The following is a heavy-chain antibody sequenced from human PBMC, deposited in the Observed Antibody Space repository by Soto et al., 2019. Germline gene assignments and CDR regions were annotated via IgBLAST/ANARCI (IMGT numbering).Heavy chain of an antibody. Sequence: SETLSLACSLSVFSINSIIYVWGWFRQPPGKGLEWIGSIYYSGSNYYNPSLRIRVTISVDTSKNQFYLKLSSVTAAETAVFYCARHYSSGSRKWLEHWGQGTMVTVSS. J-gene: IGHJ5*02. CDR1: VFSINSIIYV. D-gene: IGHD6-19*01. CDR3: ARHYSSGSRKWLEH. CDR2: IYYSGSN. V-gene: IGHV4-39*01.